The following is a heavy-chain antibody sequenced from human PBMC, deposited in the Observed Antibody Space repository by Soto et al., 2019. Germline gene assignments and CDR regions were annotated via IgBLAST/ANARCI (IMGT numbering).Heavy chain of an antibody. Sequence: WRSLMLACAAGPLPPSNYPRTAVSQAPGKGLEWVANIGPGGSGKYYVDCVNGRVNISSDNVENYVSLYMNSLTAEDPAVYSCGRDTSYASSDYWGKRNMGTVSS. V-gene: IGHV3-7*03. CDR3: GRDTSYASSDY. D-gene: IGHD2-2*01. CDR2: IGPGGSGK. J-gene: IGHJ4*02. CDR1: PLPPSNYP.